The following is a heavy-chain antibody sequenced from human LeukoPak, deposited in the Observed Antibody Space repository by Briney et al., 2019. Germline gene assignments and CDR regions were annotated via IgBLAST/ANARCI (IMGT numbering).Heavy chain of an antibody. D-gene: IGHD3-10*01. CDR3: ARGEYGSGTYYRGFDY. V-gene: IGHV1-2*02. CDR1: GYTFIGYY. CDR2: INPSSGGT. J-gene: IGHJ4*02. Sequence: GASVKVSCKAFGYTFIGYYIHWVREAPGHGLEWMGWINPSSGGTNYAQSFQDRIYMTRDTSISTAYMELNSLRSDDTAVYYCARGEYGSGTYYRGFDYWGQGTLVTVSS.